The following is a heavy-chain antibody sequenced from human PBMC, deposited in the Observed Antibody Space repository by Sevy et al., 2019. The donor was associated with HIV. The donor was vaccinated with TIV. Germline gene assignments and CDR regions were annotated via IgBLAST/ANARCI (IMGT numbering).Heavy chain of an antibody. D-gene: IGHD3-22*01. Sequence: GGSLRLSCAASGFTVSSNYMSWVRQAPGKGLEWVSVIYSGGSTYYADSVKGRFTISRDNSKNTLYLQMNSLRAEETAVYYGARGGYYDSSGYYIPAESPSAFDIWGQGTMVTVSS. CDR2: IYSGGST. V-gene: IGHV3-53*01. CDR3: ARGGYYDSSGYYIPAESPSAFDI. CDR1: GFTVSSNY. J-gene: IGHJ3*02.